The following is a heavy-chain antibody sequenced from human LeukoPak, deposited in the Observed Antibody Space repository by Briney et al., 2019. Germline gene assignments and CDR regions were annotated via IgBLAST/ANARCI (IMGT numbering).Heavy chain of an antibody. CDR2: INPSGGST. Sequence: GASVKVSCKASGYTFTSYYMHWVRQAPGQGLEWMGIINPSGGSTSYAQKFQGRVTMTRDTSTSTVYMELSSLRSEDTAVYYCASYSSSCPPGEYYCYYGMDVWGQGTTVTVSS. J-gene: IGHJ6*02. CDR3: ASYSSSCPPGEYYCYYGMDV. V-gene: IGHV1-46*01. CDR1: GYTFTSYY. D-gene: IGHD6-13*01.